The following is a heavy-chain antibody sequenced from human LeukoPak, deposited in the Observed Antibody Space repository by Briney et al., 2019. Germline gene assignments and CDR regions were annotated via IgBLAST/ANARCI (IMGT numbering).Heavy chain of an antibody. V-gene: IGHV3-13*01. Sequence: GGSLRLSCATSGFTFSNYDMHWVRQGTGKGLEWVSAIDTAGDTYYPGSVKGRFTISRENGKNSLYLQMNSLKAGDTAVYYCARVPSGGGESTYFDYWGQGTLVTVSS. J-gene: IGHJ4*02. CDR3: ARVPSGGGESTYFDY. D-gene: IGHD3-16*01. CDR1: GFTFSNYD. CDR2: IDTAGDT.